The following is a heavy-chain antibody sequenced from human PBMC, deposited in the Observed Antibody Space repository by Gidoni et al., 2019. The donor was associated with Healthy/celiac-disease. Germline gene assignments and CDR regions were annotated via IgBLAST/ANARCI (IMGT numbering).Heavy chain of an antibody. CDR1: GGSISSSRYY. CDR2: IYYSGST. J-gene: IGHJ4*02. CDR3: ARFLVGASKGLDY. D-gene: IGHD1-26*01. V-gene: IGHV4-39*01. Sequence: QLQLQESGPGLVKPSETLSLTCTVSGGSISSSRYYWGWIRQPPGKGLEWIGSIYYSGSTYYNPSLKSRVTISVDTSKNQFSLKLSSVTAADTAVYYCARFLVGASKGLDYWGQGTLVTVSS.